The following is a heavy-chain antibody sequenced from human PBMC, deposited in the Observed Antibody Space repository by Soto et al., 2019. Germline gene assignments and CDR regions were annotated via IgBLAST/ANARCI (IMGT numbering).Heavy chain of an antibody. J-gene: IGHJ4*02. CDR3: AHTLVAGLGYYFDC. Sequence: QITLKESGPTLVKPTQTLTLTCTFSGFSLSTTRVGVGWIRQPPGKALEWLALIYWDDDKRYRPFLKSRLTIPQATTKTEVVLTMTTMDPMDTATYFCAHTLVAGLGYYFDCWGQGTLVTVSS. CDR2: IYWDDDK. D-gene: IGHD6-19*01. CDR1: GFSLSTTRVG. V-gene: IGHV2-5*02.